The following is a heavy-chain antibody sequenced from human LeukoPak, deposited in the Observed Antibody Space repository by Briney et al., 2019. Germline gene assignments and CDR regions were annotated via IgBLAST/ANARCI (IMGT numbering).Heavy chain of an antibody. CDR3: ARLPRYSYINWFDP. CDR1: GYTFTSYG. CDR2: ISAYNGNT. J-gene: IGHJ5*02. V-gene: IGHV1-18*01. Sequence: ASVKVSCTASGYTFTSYGISWVRQAPGQGLEWMGWISAYNGNTNYAQKLQGRVTMTTDTSTSTAYMELRSLRSDDTAVYYCARLPRYSYINWFDPWGQGTLVTVSS. D-gene: IGHD5-18*01.